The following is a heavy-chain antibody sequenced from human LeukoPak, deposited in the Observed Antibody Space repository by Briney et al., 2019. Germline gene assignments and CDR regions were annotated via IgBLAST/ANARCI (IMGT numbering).Heavy chain of an antibody. CDR2: ISAYNGKT. Sequence: ASVKVSCKASGYTFTSYGISWVRQAPGRGLEWMGWISAYNGKTNYAQKLQGRVTMTTDTSTSTAYMELRSLRADDTAVCYCATIHGRAASNHTASISAAGTGSVFWGQGTLATVSS. D-gene: IGHD6-13*01. V-gene: IGHV1-18*01. CDR3: ATIHGRAASNHTASISAAGTGSVF. J-gene: IGHJ4*02. CDR1: GYTFTSYG.